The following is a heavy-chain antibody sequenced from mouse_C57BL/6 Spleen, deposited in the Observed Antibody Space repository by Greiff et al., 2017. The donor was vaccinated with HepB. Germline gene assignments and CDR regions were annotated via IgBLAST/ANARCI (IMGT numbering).Heavy chain of an antibody. Sequence: QVQLQQPGAELVRPGSSVKLSCKASGYTFTSYWMHWVKQRPIQGLEWIGNIDPSDSETHYNQKFKDKATLTVDKSSSTAYMQLSSLTSEDSAVYYCARRYSNHWYFDVWGTGTTVTVSS. CDR3: ARRYSNHWYFDV. V-gene: IGHV1-52*01. CDR1: GYTFTSYW. D-gene: IGHD2-5*01. CDR2: IDPSDSET. J-gene: IGHJ1*03.